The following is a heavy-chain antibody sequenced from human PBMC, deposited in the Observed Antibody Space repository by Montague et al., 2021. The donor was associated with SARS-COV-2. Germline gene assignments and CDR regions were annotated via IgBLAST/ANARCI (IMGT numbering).Heavy chain of an antibody. D-gene: IGHD2-2*01. J-gene: IGHJ4*02. CDR1: RGSFSGYY. CDR2: INHSGGV. Sequence: SETLSLTCTAHRGSFSGYYWTWIRQPPGKGLEWIGEINHSGGVNYNPSLKSRVTISVGTSKNHFSLKLRSVTAADTAIYYCARGYCSSTTCYRSLHYWGQGTLVAVSS. V-gene: IGHV4-34*01. CDR3: ARGYCSSTTCYRSLHY.